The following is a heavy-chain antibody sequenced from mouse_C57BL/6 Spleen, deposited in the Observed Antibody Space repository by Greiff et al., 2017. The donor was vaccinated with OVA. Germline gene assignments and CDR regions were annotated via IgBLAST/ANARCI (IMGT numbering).Heavy chain of an antibody. J-gene: IGHJ4*01. CDR2: INPSNGGT. CDR3: AREGGLYDASMDY. CDR1: GYTFTSYW. V-gene: IGHV1-53*01. D-gene: IGHD2-3*01. Sequence: QVQLQQPGTELVKPGASVKLSCKASGYTFTSYWMHWVKQRPGQGLEWIGNINPSNGGTNYNEKFKGKATLTVDKSSSTAYMQLSSLTSEDSAVYYCAREGGLYDASMDYWGQGTSVTVSS.